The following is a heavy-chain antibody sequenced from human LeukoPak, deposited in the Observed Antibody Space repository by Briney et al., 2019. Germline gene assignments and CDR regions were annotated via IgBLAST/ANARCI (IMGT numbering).Heavy chain of an antibody. CDR3: ARVDYGDFSSVFDY. J-gene: IGHJ4*02. V-gene: IGHV4-31*03. D-gene: IGHD4-17*01. CDR2: IYYSGST. Sequence: SETLSPTCTVSGGSISSGGYYWSWIRQHPGKGLEWIGYIYYSGSTYYNPSLKSRVTISVDTSKNQFSLKLSSVTAADTAVYYCARVDYGDFSSVFDYWGQGTLVTVSS. CDR1: GGSISSGGYY.